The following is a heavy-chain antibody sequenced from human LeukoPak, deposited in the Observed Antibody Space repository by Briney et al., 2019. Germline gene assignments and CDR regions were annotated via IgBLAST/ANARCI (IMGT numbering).Heavy chain of an antibody. D-gene: IGHD6-13*01. J-gene: IGHJ4*02. CDR2: ISSSSSYT. CDR3: ARARIAAAGPFDY. CDR1: GFTFSSYE. V-gene: IGHV3-21*05. Sequence: GGSLRLSCAASGFTFSSYEMNWVRQAPGKGLEWVSYISSSSSYTNYADSVKGRFTISRDNAKNSLYLQMNSLRAEDTAVYYCARARIAAAGPFDYWGQGTLVTVSS.